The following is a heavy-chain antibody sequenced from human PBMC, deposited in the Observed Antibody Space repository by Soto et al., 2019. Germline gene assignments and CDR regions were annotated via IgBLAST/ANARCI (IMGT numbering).Heavy chain of an antibody. Sequence: EVQLVDSGGGLIQPGGSLRPSCAASGFTVSSNYMSWVRQAPGKGLEWVSIIYSDGSTYYADSVKGRFTISRDNSKNTLYLQMNSLRAEDTAVYYCAREMITFGGVIGRDWYFDLWGRGTLVTVSS. D-gene: IGHD3-16*02. J-gene: IGHJ2*01. CDR3: AREMITFGGVIGRDWYFDL. CDR2: IYSDGST. V-gene: IGHV3-53*01. CDR1: GFTVSSNY.